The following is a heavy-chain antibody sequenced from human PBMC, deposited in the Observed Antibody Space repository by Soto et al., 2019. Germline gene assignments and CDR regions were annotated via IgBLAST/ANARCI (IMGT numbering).Heavy chain of an antibody. V-gene: IGHV4-31*03. CDR3: ARIAIAAAGTDFDY. D-gene: IGHD6-13*01. CDR2: IYYSGST. J-gene: IGHJ4*02. CDR1: GGSISSGGYY. Sequence: SETLSLTCTVSGGSISSGGYYWSWIRQHPGKGLEWIGYIYYSGSTYYNPSLKSRVTISVDTSKNQFSLKLSSVTAADTAVYYCARIAIAAAGTDFDYWGQGTLVTVSS.